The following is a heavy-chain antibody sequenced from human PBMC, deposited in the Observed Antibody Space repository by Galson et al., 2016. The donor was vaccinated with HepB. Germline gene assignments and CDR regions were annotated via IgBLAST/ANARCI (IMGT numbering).Heavy chain of an antibody. CDR2: IYPGDSDP. D-gene: IGHD1-26*01. CDR1: GYSFINHW. CDR3: AWGHSGSSLPYFEY. J-gene: IGHJ4*02. Sequence: QSGAEVKKPGESLRISCEGSGYSFINHWIVWVRQMPGKGLEWMGIIYPGDSDPRYSPSFKGQVTISADKSIGTAYLQWSSLKASDTSMYYCAWGHSGSSLPYFEYWGQGTLVTVSS. V-gene: IGHV5-51*01.